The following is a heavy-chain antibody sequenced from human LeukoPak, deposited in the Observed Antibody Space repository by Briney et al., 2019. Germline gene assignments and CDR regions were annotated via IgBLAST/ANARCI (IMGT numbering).Heavy chain of an antibody. CDR1: GGSFSGYY. V-gene: IGHV4-34*01. J-gene: IGHJ4*02. Sequence: SETLSLTCAVYGGSFSGYYWSWIRQPPGKGLEWIGEINHSGSTNYNPSLKSRVTISVDTSKNRFSLKLSSVTAADTAVYYCARGQTGYSSGWSDYWGQGTLVTVSS. CDR2: INHSGST. CDR3: ARGQTGYSSGWSDY. D-gene: IGHD6-19*01.